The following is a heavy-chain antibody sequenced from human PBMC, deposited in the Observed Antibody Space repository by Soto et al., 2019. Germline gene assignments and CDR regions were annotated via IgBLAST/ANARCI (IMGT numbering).Heavy chain of an antibody. CDR1: GFTFSDYY. D-gene: IGHD3-10*01. V-gene: IGHV3-11*01. J-gene: IGHJ3*02. Sequence: GGSLRLSCAASGFTFSDYYMSWIRQAPGKGLEWVSYISSSGSTIYYADSVKGRFTISRDNAKNSLYLQMNSLRAEDTAVYYCARVTYYGSGSYYNGLSDIWGQGTMVTVS. CDR2: ISSSGSTI. CDR3: ARVTYYGSGSYYNGLSDI.